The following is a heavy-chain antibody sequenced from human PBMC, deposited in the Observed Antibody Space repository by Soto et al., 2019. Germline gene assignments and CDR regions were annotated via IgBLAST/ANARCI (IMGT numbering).Heavy chain of an antibody. CDR2: ITGSGGTT. D-gene: IGHD1-26*01. CDR1: VFTFSSYA. CDR3: AKDRPVGATPYYFDY. V-gene: IGHV3-23*01. Sequence: GGSLRLSCAASVFTFSSYALNWVRQAPGKGLQWVLGITGSGGTTYYADSVKGRFTISRDNSKNTLYLQMNSLRVEDTAVYYCAKDRPVGATPYYFDYWGQGTLVTVSS. J-gene: IGHJ4*02.